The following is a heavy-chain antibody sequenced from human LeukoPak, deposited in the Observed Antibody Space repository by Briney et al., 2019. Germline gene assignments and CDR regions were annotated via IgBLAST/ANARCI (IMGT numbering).Heavy chain of an antibody. V-gene: IGHV3-7*03. CDR1: GFTFSSYW. CDR3: AKEGGSSYYDSSGYYPINYFDY. J-gene: IGHJ4*02. D-gene: IGHD3-22*01. CDR2: INQGGSEK. Sequence: GGSLRLSCAASGFTFSSYWMSWVRQAPEKGLEWVANINQGGSEKYYVDSVRGRFTISRDNAKNSLYLQMNSLRAEDTAVYYCAKEGGSSYYDSSGYYPINYFDYWGQGTLVTVPS.